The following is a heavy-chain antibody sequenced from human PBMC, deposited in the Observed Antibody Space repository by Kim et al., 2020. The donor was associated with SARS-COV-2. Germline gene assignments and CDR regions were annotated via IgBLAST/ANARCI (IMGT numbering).Heavy chain of an antibody. D-gene: IGHD3-3*01. V-gene: IGHV3-33*01. CDR3: ARDLGVGSYFDY. Sequence: YADSMEGRFTISRDNSKNTLYLQLDSLRVEETAVYYCARDLGVGSYFDYWGQGTLVTVSS. J-gene: IGHJ4*02.